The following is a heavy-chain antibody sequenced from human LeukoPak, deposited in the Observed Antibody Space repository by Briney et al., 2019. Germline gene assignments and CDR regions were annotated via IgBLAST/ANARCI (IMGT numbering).Heavy chain of an antibody. Sequence: GGSLRLSCAASGFTFSSYAMRWVRQAPGKGLEWVSAISGSGGSTYYADSVKGRFTISRDNSKNTLYLQMNSLRAEDTAVYYCAKDRRMYSSSPPGFDYWGQGTLVTVSS. J-gene: IGHJ4*02. CDR3: AKDRRMYSSSPPGFDY. CDR2: ISGSGGST. CDR1: GFTFSSYA. D-gene: IGHD6-13*01. V-gene: IGHV3-23*01.